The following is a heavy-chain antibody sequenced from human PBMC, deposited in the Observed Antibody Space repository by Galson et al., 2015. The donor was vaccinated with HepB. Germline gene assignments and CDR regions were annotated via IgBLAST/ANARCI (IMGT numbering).Heavy chain of an antibody. J-gene: IGHJ4*02. V-gene: IGHV3-48*02. CDR2: MTSDMKTI. CDR1: GFTFSIYS. CDR3: ARSVRASFDS. Sequence: SCAASGFTFSIYSMNWVRQAPGKGLEWVSYMTSDMKTIYYADSVKGRFTISRDNAGNSLYLHMNSLRDEDTAVYFCARSVRASFDSWGQGTLVTVSS.